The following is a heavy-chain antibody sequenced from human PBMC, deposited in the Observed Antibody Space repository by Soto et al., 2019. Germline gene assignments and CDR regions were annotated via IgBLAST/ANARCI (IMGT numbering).Heavy chain of an antibody. J-gene: IGHJ6*02. CDR3: AKTVVEDFYGMDV. V-gene: IGHV3-30*18. Sequence: LRLSCGASGFNFRSYGMHWVRQAPGKGLEWVAAIVQDGGNKYYADSVKGRFTISRDNSKNTLYVQMNSLRTEDTAVYYCAKTVVEDFYGMDVWGRGTAVTVSS. D-gene: IGHD2-2*01. CDR2: IVQDGGNK. CDR1: GFNFRSYG.